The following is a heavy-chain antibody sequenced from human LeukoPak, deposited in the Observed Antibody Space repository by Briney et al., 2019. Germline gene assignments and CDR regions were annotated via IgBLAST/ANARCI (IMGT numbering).Heavy chain of an antibody. CDR1: GYSFTSYW. CDR2: IYPGYSDT. J-gene: IGHJ4*02. D-gene: IGHD4-23*01. V-gene: IGHV5-51*01. CDR3: ARRLDYGGNSHGY. Sequence: PGESLKISCRSSGYSFTSYWIGWVRQLPGKGLEWMGIIYPGYSDTKYSPSFQGQVTISADKSISTAYLQWSSLKASDTAIYYCARRLDYGGNSHGYWGQGTLVTVPS.